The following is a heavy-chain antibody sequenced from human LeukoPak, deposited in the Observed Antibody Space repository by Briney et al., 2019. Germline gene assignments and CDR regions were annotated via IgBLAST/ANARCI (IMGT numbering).Heavy chain of an antibody. CDR3: ARGAPGGYEKGCFDY. J-gene: IGHJ4*02. Sequence: TSETLSLTCTVSGGSISSYYWSWIRQPPGKGLEWIGYIYYSGSTNYNPSLKSRVTISVDTSKNQFSLKLSSVTAADTAVYYCARGAPGGYEKGCFDYRGQGTLVTVSS. D-gene: IGHD5-12*01. V-gene: IGHV4-59*01. CDR1: GGSISSYY. CDR2: IYYSGST.